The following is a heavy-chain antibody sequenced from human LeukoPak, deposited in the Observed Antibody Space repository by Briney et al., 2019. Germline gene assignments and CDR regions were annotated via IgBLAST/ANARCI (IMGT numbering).Heavy chain of an antibody. Sequence: GGSLRLSCAASGSTFSIYDLSWVRQAPGKGLECVSAIDRGVGSTYYADSVKGRFTISRDNSKNTLYLQMNSLRAEDTAVYYCAKDQTGTTFYYMDVWGKGTTVTVSS. CDR1: GSTFSIYD. D-gene: IGHD1-7*01. V-gene: IGHV3-23*01. CDR2: IDRGVGST. J-gene: IGHJ6*03. CDR3: AKDQTGTTFYYMDV.